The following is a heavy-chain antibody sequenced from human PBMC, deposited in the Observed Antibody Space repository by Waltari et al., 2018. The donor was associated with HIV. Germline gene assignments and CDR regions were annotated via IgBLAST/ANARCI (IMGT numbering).Heavy chain of an antibody. V-gene: IGHV3-48*02. CDR3: ARGKYSSGWYAGDAFDI. CDR1: GFTFSSYS. D-gene: IGHD6-19*01. Sequence: EVQLVESGGGLVQPGGSLRLSCAASGFTFSSYSMNWVRQAPGKGLEWVSYISSSSSTIYYADSVKGRFTISRDNAKNSLYLQMNSLRDEDTAVYYCARGKYSSGWYAGDAFDIWGQGTMVTVSS. J-gene: IGHJ3*02. CDR2: ISSSSSTI.